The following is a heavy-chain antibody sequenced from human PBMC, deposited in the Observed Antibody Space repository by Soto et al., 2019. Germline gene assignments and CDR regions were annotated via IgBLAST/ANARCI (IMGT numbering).Heavy chain of an antibody. CDR2: ISNSDDTT. CDR3: AKGYADSDS. Sequence: GGSLSLSCATSGFAFSRHAMSWVRQTPGRGLEWLSSISNSDDTTYYAASVKGRFTISRDMSKSTLFLQMSSLRAEDTAVYYCAKGYADSDSWGQGTQVTVSS. V-gene: IGHV3-23*01. D-gene: IGHD5-18*01. CDR1: GFAFSRHA. J-gene: IGHJ4*02.